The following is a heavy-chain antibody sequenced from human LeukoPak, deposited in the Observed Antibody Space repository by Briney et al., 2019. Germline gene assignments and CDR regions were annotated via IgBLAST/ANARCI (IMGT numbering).Heavy chain of an antibody. Sequence: GGSLRLSCAASGFTFSSYSMNWVRQAPGKGLEWVSSISSSSSYIYYADSVKGRFTISRDNAKSSLYLQMNSLRAEDTAVYYCARKDDSSGYYYTPPDYWGQGTLVTVSS. CDR3: ARKDDSSGYYYTPPDY. V-gene: IGHV3-21*01. D-gene: IGHD3-22*01. J-gene: IGHJ4*02. CDR2: ISSSSSYI. CDR1: GFTFSSYS.